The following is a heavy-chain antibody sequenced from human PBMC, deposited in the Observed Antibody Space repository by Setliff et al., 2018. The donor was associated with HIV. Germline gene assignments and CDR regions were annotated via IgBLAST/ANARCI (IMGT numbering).Heavy chain of an antibody. Sequence: SDTLSLTCTVSGGSISTYYWSWIRQPPGKGLEWIGYINTRGSTNYNPSLKSRVTISVDTSKNQFSLKLSSVTAADTAIYYCARHYYYDRTGYSLDAFDIWGQGTMVTVSS. CDR3: ARHYYYDRTGYSLDAFDI. D-gene: IGHD3-22*01. CDR2: INTRGST. CDR1: GGSISTYY. V-gene: IGHV4-4*09. J-gene: IGHJ3*02.